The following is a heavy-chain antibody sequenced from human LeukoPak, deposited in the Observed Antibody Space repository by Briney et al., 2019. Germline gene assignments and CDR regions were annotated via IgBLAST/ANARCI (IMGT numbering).Heavy chain of an antibody. CDR1: GYTFTGYY. D-gene: IGHD2-2*01. CDR2: INPNSGGT. Sequence: ASVKVSCKASGYTFTGYYMHWVRQAPGQGLEWMGWINPNSGGTNYAQKFQGRVTMARDTSISTAYMELRSLRSDDTAVYYCARDPEYCSSTSCYRPWYFDLWGRGTLVTVSS. CDR3: ARDPEYCSSTSCYRPWYFDL. J-gene: IGHJ2*01. V-gene: IGHV1-2*02.